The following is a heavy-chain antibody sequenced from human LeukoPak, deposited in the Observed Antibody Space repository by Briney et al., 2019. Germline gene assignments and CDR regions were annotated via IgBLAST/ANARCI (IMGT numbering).Heavy chain of an antibody. V-gene: IGHV3-20*04. J-gene: IGHJ4*02. CDR2: INWNGGST. D-gene: IGHD6-19*01. Sequence: GGSLRLSCVGSGFNFKNYVMIWVRQAPGKGLEWVSGINWNGGSTGYADSVKGRFTISRDNAKNSLYLQMNSLRAEDTALYYCARVDSSGFHFDYWGQGTLVTVSS. CDR1: GFNFKNYV. CDR3: ARVDSSGFHFDY.